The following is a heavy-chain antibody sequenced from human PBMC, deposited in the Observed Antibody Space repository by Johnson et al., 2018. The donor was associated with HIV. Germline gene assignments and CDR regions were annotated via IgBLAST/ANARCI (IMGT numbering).Heavy chain of an antibody. CDR2: ISYDGSNK. D-gene: IGHD4-11*01. CDR1: GFTFDDYA. V-gene: IGHV3-30*04. J-gene: IGHJ3*02. CDR3: ARVRSSVPYHYSNYPLGAFDI. Sequence: VQLVESGGGLVQPGRSLRLSCAASGFTFDDYAMHWVRQAPGKGLEWVAVISYDGSNKYYADSVKGRFTISRDNSKNTLDLQMNSLRPEDTAVYHCARVRSSVPYHYSNYPLGAFDIWGQGTMVTVSS.